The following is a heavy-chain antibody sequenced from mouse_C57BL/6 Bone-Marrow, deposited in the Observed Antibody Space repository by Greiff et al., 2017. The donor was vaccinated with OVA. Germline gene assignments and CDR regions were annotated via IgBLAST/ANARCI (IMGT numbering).Heavy chain of an antibody. J-gene: IGHJ2*01. Sequence: EVMLVESGGDLVKPGGFLKLSCAASGFTFSSYGMSWVRQTPDKRLEWVATISSGGSYTYYPDSVKGRFTISRDNAKNTLYLQMSSLKSEDTAMYYCARRWLLFDYWGQGTTLTVSS. CDR1: GFTFSSYG. D-gene: IGHD2-3*01. CDR2: ISSGGSYT. CDR3: ARRWLLFDY. V-gene: IGHV5-6*02.